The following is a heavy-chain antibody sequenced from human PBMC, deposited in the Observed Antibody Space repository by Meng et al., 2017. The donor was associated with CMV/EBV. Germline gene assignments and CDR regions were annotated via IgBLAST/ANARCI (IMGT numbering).Heavy chain of an antibody. CDR2: ISSSGSTI. CDR1: GFTFSSYE. J-gene: IGHJ6*02. V-gene: IGHV3-48*03. CDR3: ARASYDFWSGYSPYYYYGMDV. Sequence: GESLKISCAAPGFTFSSYEMNWVRQAPGKGLEWVSYISSSGSTIYYADSVKGRFTISRDNAKNSLYLQMNSLRAEDTAVYYCARASYDFWSGYSPYYYYGMDVWGQGTTVTVSS. D-gene: IGHD3-3*01.